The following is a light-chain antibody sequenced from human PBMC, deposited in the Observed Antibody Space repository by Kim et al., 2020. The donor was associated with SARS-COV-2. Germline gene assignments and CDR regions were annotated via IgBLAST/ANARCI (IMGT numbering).Light chain of an antibody. CDR3: QQYSNWFPIT. CDR2: EVS. Sequence: SPGETVPLSCRASESVTDSLAWYQQKPGQAPRLLIYEVSTRATGIPGRFSGSGSGTEFTLTITSLQSEDFAVYYCQQYSNWFPITFGQGTRLEIK. J-gene: IGKJ5*01. CDR1: ESVTDS. V-gene: IGKV3-15*01.